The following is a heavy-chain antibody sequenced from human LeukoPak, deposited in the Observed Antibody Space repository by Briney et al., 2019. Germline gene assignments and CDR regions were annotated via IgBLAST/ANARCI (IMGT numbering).Heavy chain of an antibody. CDR1: GVSISSGSYY. CDR2: IYTSGST. Sequence: SETLSLTCTVSGVSISSGSYYWSWIRQPAGKGLEWIGHIYTSGSTNYNPSLKSRVTISVDTSKNQFSLKLSSVTAADTAVYYCARDSGYDIIDYWGQGTLVTVSS. CDR3: ARDSGYDIIDY. V-gene: IGHV4-61*09. J-gene: IGHJ4*02. D-gene: IGHD5-12*01.